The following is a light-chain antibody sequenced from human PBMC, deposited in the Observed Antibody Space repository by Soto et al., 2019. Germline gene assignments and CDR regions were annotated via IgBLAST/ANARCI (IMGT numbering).Light chain of an antibody. CDR3: NSYRSSSTRYV. V-gene: IGLV2-14*03. Sequence: QSAPTQPASVSGSPGQSITISCTGTSSDVGGYNYVSWYQQHPGRAPKLLIYDVSNRPSGVSNRFSGSKSGNTASLTISGLQAEDEADYYCNSYRSSSTRYVFGSRTKVTVL. J-gene: IGLJ1*01. CDR1: SSDVGGYNY. CDR2: DVS.